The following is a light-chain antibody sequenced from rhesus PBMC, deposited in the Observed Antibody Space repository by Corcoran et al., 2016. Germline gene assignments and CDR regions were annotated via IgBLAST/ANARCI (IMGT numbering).Light chain of an antibody. CDR3: QVWDSSSTNDV. CDR2: ADS. Sequence: SYELTQPPSVSATSGQTATIIWGGDKIGTKNVHWYQQKPPRAPVLVTYADSLRPSGIHERFSGSNSGNTATLTIGRVEAGDEDDDYCQVWDSSSTNDVFGSGTKLTVL. J-gene: IGLJ6*01. CDR1: KIGTKN. V-gene: IGLV3-25*02.